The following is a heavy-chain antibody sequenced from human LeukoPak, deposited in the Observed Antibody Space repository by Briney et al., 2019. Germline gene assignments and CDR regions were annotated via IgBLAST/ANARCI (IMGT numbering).Heavy chain of an antibody. J-gene: IGHJ4*02. V-gene: IGHV4-59*01. Sequence: SETLSLTCTVSGGSISSYYWSWIRQPPGKGLEWIGYIYYSESTNYNPSLKSRVTISVDTSKNQFSLKLSSVTAADTAVYYCARGSVAALDYWGQGTLVTVSS. CDR3: ARGSVAALDY. CDR2: IYYSEST. CDR1: GGSISSYY. D-gene: IGHD2-15*01.